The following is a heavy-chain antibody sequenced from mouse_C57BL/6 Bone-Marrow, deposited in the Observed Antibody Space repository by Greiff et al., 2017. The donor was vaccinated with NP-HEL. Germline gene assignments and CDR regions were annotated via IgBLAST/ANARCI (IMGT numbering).Heavy chain of an antibody. J-gene: IGHJ2*01. Sequence: VQLQQSGAELVRPGSSVKLSCKASGYTFTSYWMHWVKQRPIQGLEWIGNIDPSDSETHYNQKFKDKATLTVDKSSSTAYMQLSSLTSEDAAGYYCARDCDFDDWGKGTTLTVSS. CDR2: IDPSDSET. CDR3: ARDCDFDD. CDR1: GYTFTSYW. V-gene: IGHV1-52*01.